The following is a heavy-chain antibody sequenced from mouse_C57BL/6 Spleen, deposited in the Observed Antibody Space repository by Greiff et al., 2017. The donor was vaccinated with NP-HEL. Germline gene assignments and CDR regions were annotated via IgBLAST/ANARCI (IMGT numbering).Heavy chain of an antibody. D-gene: IGHD1-1*02. CDR3: ARGWSYYFDY. V-gene: IGHV1-66*01. J-gene: IGHJ2*01. CDR1: GYSFTSYY. CDR2: IYPGSGNT. Sequence: QVQLQQSGPELVKPGASVKISCKASGYSFTSYYIHWVKQRPGQGLEWIGWIYPGSGNTKYNEKFKGKATLTADTSSSTAYMQLSSLTSEDSAVYYCARGWSYYFDYWGKGTTLTVSS.